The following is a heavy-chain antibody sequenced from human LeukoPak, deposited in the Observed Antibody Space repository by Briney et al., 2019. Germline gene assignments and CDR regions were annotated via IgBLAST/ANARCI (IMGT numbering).Heavy chain of an antibody. CDR1: GYTLTELS. CDR3: ATPPRHDFWSGYTY. CDR2: FDPEDGET. J-gene: IGHJ4*02. Sequence: ASVKVSCKVSGYTLTELSMHWVRQAPGKGLEWMGGFDPEDGETIYAQKFQGRVTMTEDTSTDTAYMELSSLRSEDTAVHYCATPPRHDFWSGYTYWGQGTLVTVSS. D-gene: IGHD3-3*01. V-gene: IGHV1-24*01.